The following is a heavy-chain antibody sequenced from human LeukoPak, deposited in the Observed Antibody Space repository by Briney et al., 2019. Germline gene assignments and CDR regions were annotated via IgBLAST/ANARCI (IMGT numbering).Heavy chain of an antibody. CDR2: ISGSGGST. J-gene: IGHJ3*02. CDR3: AKLDTIFGGLSLDVWSDAFDI. CDR1: GFTFSSYA. D-gene: IGHD3-3*01. Sequence: GGSLRLSCAAYGFTFSSYAMSWVRQAPGKGLEWVSAISGSGGSTYYADSVKGRFTISRDNSKNTLYLQMNSLRAEDTAVYYCAKLDTIFGGLSLDVWSDAFDIWGQGTMVTVSS. V-gene: IGHV3-23*01.